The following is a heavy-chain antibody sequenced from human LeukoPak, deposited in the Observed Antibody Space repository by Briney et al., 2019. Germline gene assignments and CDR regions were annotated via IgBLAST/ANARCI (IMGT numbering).Heavy chain of an antibody. V-gene: IGHV1-3*01. CDR1: GYTFTSYA. Sequence: ASVKVSCKASGYTFTSYAMHWVRQAPGQRLEWMGWINAGNGNTKYSQKFQGRVTITRDTSASTAYMELSSLRSEDTAVYYCARAAGIAVAGTGDFQHWGQGTLVTVSS. CDR2: INAGNGNT. D-gene: IGHD6-19*01. CDR3: ARAAGIAVAGTGDFQH. J-gene: IGHJ1*01.